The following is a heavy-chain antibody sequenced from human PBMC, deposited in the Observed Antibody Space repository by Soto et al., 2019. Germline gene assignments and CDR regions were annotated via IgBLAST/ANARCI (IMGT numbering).Heavy chain of an antibody. J-gene: IGHJ3*02. CDR3: ARKRDGYNYDAFDI. D-gene: IGHD5-12*01. CDR2: IIPIFGTA. Sequence: SVKVSWKASGGTFSSYAISWVRQAPGQGLEWMGGIIPIFGTANYAQKFQGRVTITADESTSTAYMELSSLRSEDTAVYYCARKRDGYNYDAFDIWGQGTMVTVSS. V-gene: IGHV1-69*13. CDR1: GGTFSSYA.